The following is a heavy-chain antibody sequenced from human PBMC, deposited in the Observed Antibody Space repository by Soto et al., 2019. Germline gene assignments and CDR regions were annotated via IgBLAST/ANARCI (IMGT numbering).Heavy chain of an antibody. CDR1: GFTFSSYA. J-gene: IGHJ4*02. D-gene: IGHD5-12*01. Sequence: EVLLLESGGGLVQPGGSLRLSCAASGFTFSSYAMSWVRQAPGKGLEWVSAISGSGGSTYYADSVKGRFTISRDNSKNTLYLQMNSLRAEDTAVYYCAKQGDGYSGYDIDYWGQGTLVTVSS. CDR3: AKQGDGYSGYDIDY. CDR2: ISGSGGST. V-gene: IGHV3-23*01.